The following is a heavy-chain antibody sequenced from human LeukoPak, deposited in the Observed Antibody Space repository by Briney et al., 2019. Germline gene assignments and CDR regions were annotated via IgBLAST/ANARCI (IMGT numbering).Heavy chain of an antibody. CDR2: ILYTGST. V-gene: IGHV4-59*01. CDR1: DGSISSYY. J-gene: IGHJ3*02. Sequence: PSETLSLTCSVSDGSISSYYWSWIRQPPGEGLEWIGYILYTGSTKYNPSLKSRVTISLDTSKNQFSLKLSSVTAADTAVYYCAGDYRDAFDIWGQGTMVTVSS. CDR3: AGDYRDAFDI.